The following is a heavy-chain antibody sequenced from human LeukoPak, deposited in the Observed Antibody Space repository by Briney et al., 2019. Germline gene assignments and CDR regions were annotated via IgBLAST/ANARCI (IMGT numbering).Heavy chain of an antibody. CDR3: ARDYPAAAALDY. V-gene: IGHV3-30*03. Sequence: GGSLRLSCAASGFTFSSYGMHWVRQAPGKGLEWVALISDDGGKKYYADSVKGRFTISRDNSKNTLYLQMNSLRAEDTAVYYCARDYPAAAALDYWGQGTLVTVSS. D-gene: IGHD6-13*01. J-gene: IGHJ4*02. CDR2: ISDDGGKK. CDR1: GFTFSSYG.